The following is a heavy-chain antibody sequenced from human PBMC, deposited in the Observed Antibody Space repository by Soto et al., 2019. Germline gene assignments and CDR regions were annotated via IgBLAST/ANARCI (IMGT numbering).Heavy chain of an antibody. J-gene: IGHJ3*02. D-gene: IGHD3-22*01. CDR3: AREGGYYDSSGYYNHDAFDI. Sequence: EVQLVETGGGLIQPGGSLRPSVQASGSTSGRNYIGGVPRAPGRGWGGASVIYSGGSTYYADSVKGRFTISRDNSKNTLYLQMNSLRAEDTAVYYCAREGGYYDSSGYYNHDAFDIWGQGTMVTVSS. CDR2: IYSGGST. V-gene: IGHV3-53*02. CDR1: GSTSGRNY.